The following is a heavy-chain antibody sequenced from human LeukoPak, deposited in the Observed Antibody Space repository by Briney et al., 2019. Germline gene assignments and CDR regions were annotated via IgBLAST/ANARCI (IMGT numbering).Heavy chain of an antibody. CDR2: IYYSGST. D-gene: IGHD3-3*01. J-gene: IGHJ5*02. V-gene: IGHV4-59*01. CDR3: ARLTYYDFWSGYDNRFDP. CDR1: GGSISSYY. Sequence: SETLSLTCTVSGGSISSYYWSWIRQPPGKGLEWIGYIYYSGSTNYNPSLKSRVTISVDTSKNQFSLKLSSVTAADTAVYYCARLTYYDFWSGYDNRFDPWGQGTLVTVSS.